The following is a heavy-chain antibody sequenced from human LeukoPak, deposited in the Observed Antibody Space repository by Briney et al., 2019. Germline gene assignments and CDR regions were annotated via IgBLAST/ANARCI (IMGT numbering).Heavy chain of an antibody. Sequence: PSETLSLTCSVSGGSIGGYSWTWVRQPPGKGLEWIGYIYYSGSTNYNPSLKSRVTISVDTSKNQFSLKLSSVTAADTAVYYCARAAKRGVYSNWGQGTLVTVSS. CDR1: GGSIGGYS. CDR3: ARAAKRGVYSN. J-gene: IGHJ4*02. D-gene: IGHD3-10*01. V-gene: IGHV4-59*01. CDR2: IYYSGST.